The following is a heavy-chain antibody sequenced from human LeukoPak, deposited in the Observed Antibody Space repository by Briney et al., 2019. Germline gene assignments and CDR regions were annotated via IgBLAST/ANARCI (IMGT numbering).Heavy chain of an antibody. V-gene: IGHV3-21*01. D-gene: IGHD1-26*01. CDR3: ARDPYSGNYGAYYYYYMDV. Sequence: PGGSLRLSCAASGFTFNNYNMNWVRQAPGKGLECVSSITSSSTYIYYADSVKGRFTISRDNAKNSLYLQMNSLRPEDTAVYYCARDPYSGNYGAYYYYYMDVWGKGTTVTISS. CDR1: GFTFNNYN. J-gene: IGHJ6*03. CDR2: ITSSSTYI.